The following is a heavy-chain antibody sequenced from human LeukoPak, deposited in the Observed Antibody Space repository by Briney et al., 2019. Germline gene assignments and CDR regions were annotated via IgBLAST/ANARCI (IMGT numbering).Heavy chain of an antibody. Sequence: GASVKVSCKASGYTFTNYYMHWLRQAPGQGLEWMGVINPSGGGTSYAQKFQGRVTITADKSTSTAYMELSSLRSEDTAVYYCARGPPPSIHCSGGSCYFDYWGQGTLVTVSS. J-gene: IGHJ4*02. CDR3: ARGPPPSIHCSGGSCYFDY. V-gene: IGHV1-46*01. CDR2: INPSGGGT. CDR1: GYTFTNYY. D-gene: IGHD2-15*01.